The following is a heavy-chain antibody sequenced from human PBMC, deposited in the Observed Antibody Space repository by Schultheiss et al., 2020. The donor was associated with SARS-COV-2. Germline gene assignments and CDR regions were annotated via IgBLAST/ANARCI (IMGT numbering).Heavy chain of an antibody. CDR2: INGDGSST. Sequence: GESLKISCAASGFTLSTHWMHWVRQAPGKGLVWVSRINGDGSSTSYADSVKGRFTISRDNAKNMLYMQMNNLRAEDTAVYYCTSLSAAVHYYAFDIWVQGTMVTVSS. CDR3: TSLSAAVHYYAFDI. J-gene: IGHJ3*02. D-gene: IGHD6-13*01. CDR1: GFTLSTHW. V-gene: IGHV3-74*01.